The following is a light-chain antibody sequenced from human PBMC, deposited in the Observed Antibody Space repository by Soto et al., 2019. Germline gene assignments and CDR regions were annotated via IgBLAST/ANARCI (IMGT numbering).Light chain of an antibody. V-gene: IGLV2-14*01. J-gene: IGLJ3*02. CDR2: DVS. CDR1: SSDVGGSDF. Sequence: QSVLTQPASVSGSPGQSITISCTGTSSDVGGSDFVSWHQQHPGKAPKLMIYDVSKWPSGVSNRFSGSKSGNTASLTITGLQADDEGDYYCQSFDSSLSNSWLFGGGTKLTVL. CDR3: QSFDSSLSNSWL.